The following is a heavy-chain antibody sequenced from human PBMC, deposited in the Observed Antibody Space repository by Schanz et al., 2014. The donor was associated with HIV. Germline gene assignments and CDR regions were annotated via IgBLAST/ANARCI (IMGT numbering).Heavy chain of an antibody. CDR2: ISSDGRTT. Sequence: EVQLVESGGGLVKPGGSLRLSCAASGFSFSGYGLHWVRQAPGEGLVWVSRISSDGRTTIYADYVKGRFTISRDNAKKTLYLQMNSLRAEDTAVYYCARAPSDFWMAYFDYWGQGTLVTVSS. CDR3: ARAPSDFWMAYFDY. J-gene: IGHJ4*02. CDR1: GFSFSGYG. D-gene: IGHD3-3*01. V-gene: IGHV3-74*02.